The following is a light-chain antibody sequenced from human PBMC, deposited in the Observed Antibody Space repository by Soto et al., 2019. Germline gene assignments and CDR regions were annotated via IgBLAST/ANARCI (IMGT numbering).Light chain of an antibody. CDR2: DAS. Sequence: IQMTQSPSTLSASVGDRVTITCRASQSIISWLAWYQLKSGKAPKLLIYDASSLESGVPSRFSGSGSGTEFTLTISSLQPDDVAAYYCQQSYNSPQTFGQGTRLEIK. V-gene: IGKV1-5*01. J-gene: IGKJ5*01. CDR1: QSIISW. CDR3: QQSYNSPQT.